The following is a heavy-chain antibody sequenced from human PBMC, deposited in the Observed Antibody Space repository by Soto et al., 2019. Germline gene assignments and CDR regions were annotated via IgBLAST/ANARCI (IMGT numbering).Heavy chain of an antibody. V-gene: IGHV3-23*01. CDR2: VSGSGGTT. J-gene: IGHJ4*02. Sequence: EVQLLESGGGLVQPGGSLRLACAASGFTFSTYAMSWVRQAPGKGLEWVSAVSGSGGTTYYTDSVRGRFTISRDNSKSPLYLQMNSLRAEDTAVYFCAKEVLVAATPGIDYWGQGTLVTVSS. CDR1: GFTFSTYA. D-gene: IGHD2-15*01. CDR3: AKEVLVAATPGIDY.